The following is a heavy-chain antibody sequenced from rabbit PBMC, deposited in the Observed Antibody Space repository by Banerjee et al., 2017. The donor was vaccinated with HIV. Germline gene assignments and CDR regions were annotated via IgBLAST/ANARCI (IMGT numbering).Heavy chain of an antibody. V-gene: IGHV1S40*01. CDR3: ARDLAGVIGWNFNL. CDR2: IYAGSSGST. D-gene: IGHD4-1*01. CDR1: GFSFSNSYW. Sequence: QSLEESGGDLVQPGASLTLTCTASGFSFSNSYWICWVRQAPGKGLEWIACIYAGSSGSTYYASWAKGRFTISKTSSTTVTLQMTSLTAADTATYFCARDLAGVIGWNFNLWGPGTLVTVS. J-gene: IGHJ4*01.